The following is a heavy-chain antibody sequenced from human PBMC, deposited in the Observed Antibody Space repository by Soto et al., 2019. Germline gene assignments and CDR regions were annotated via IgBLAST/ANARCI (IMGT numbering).Heavy chain of an antibody. CDR3: ASSTAGLPSTKAMGGTAALFGP. CDR1: GGSFSGYY. V-gene: IGHV4-34*01. D-gene: IGHD1-26*01. J-gene: IGHJ5*02. CDR2: INHSGST. Sequence: QVQLQQWGAGLLKPSETLSLTCAVYGGSFSGYYWSWIRQPPGKGLEWIGEINHSGSTNYNPSLKKPITLTGRHVKNPFFLKPSLLAGAGKAVYYWASSTAGLPSTKAMGGTAALFGPWGQGTLVTVSS.